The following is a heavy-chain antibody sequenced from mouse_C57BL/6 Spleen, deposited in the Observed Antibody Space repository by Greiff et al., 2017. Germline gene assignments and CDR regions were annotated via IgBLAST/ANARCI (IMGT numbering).Heavy chain of an antibody. V-gene: IGHV1-26*01. Sequence: EVKVVESGPELVKPGASVKISCKASGYTFTDYYMNWVKQSHGKSLEWIGDINPNNGGTSYNQKFKGKATLTVDKSSSTAYMELRSLTSEDSAVYYCASPYYSNYGYAMDYWGQGTSVTVSS. D-gene: IGHD2-5*01. CDR3: ASPYYSNYGYAMDY. CDR2: INPNNGGT. J-gene: IGHJ4*01. CDR1: GYTFTDYY.